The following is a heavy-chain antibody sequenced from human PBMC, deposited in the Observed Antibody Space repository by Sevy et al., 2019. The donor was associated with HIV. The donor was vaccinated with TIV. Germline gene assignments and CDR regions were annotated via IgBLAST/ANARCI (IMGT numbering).Heavy chain of an antibody. V-gene: IGHV3-15*01. CDR1: GFTFSNAW. CDR2: IKSKTDGGTT. J-gene: IGHJ6*02. CDR3: TTDPGYYYDSSGYSLQYGMDV. D-gene: IGHD3-22*01. Sequence: GGSLRLSCAASGFTFSNAWMSWVRQAPGKGLEWVGRIKSKTDGGTTDYAAPVKGRFTISRDDSKKTLYLQMNSLKTEDTAVYYCTTDPGYYYDSSGYSLQYGMDVWGQGTTVTVSS.